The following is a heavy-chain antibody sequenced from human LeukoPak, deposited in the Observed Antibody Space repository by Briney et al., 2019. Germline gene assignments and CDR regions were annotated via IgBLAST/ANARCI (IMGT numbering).Heavy chain of an antibody. J-gene: IGHJ4*02. CDR2: ISDSGGTT. Sequence: PGGSLRLSCAASGFTFSSYAMRWVRQAPGKGLEWVSGISDSGGTTYYADSVKGRFTISRDNSKNTLYLQMNNLRAEDTAVYYFSKELGDMATSFSYYIDYWRQGSLVTV. D-gene: IGHD5-24*01. CDR1: GFTFSSYA. V-gene: IGHV3-23*01. CDR3: SKELGDMATSFSYYIDY.